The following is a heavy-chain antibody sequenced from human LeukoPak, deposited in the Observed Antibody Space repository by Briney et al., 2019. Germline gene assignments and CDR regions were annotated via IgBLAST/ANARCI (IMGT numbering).Heavy chain of an antibody. D-gene: IGHD6-19*01. CDR1: GCSISSYY. CDR2: IYTTGNT. V-gene: IGHV4-4*07. CDR3: ARGGAVAGSYYYYGMDV. Sequence: PSETLSLTCTVSGCSISSYYWRWIRQPAGKGLEWIGPIYTTGNTNYNPSLKSRVTMSVDTSKNQFSLRLSSVTAADTAVYYCARGGAVAGSYYYYGMDVWGQGTTVTVSS. J-gene: IGHJ6*02.